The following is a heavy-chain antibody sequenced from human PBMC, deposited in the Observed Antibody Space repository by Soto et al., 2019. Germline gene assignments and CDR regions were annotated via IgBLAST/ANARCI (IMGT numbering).Heavy chain of an antibody. CDR1: GYTFTSHG. V-gene: IGHV1-18*01. Sequence: QVQLVQSGAEVKKPGASVKVSCKASGYTFTSHGISWVRQTPGEGLEWMGWINVYNGNTNYAQKLQGRVTVTTDTATSTAYMELRSLTSDDTAVYYCARVGRGGSSLYEGYWGQGTLVTVSS. CDR2: INVYNGNT. J-gene: IGHJ4*02. CDR3: ARVGRGGSSLYEGY. D-gene: IGHD6-13*01.